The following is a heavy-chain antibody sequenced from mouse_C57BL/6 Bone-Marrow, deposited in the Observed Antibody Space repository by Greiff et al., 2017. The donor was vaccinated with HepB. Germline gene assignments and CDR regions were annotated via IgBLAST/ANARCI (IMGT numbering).Heavy chain of an antibody. J-gene: IGHJ2*01. V-gene: IGHV1-54*01. CDR1: GYAFTNYL. CDR3: ARRGPDYDY. Sequence: QVQLQQSGAELVRPGTSVKVSCKASGYAFTNYLIEWVKQRPGQGLEWIGVINPGSGGTNYNEKFKGKATLTADKSSSTAYMQLSSLTSEDSAVYFCARRGPDYDYWGQGTTLTVSS. CDR2: INPGSGGT. D-gene: IGHD2-4*01.